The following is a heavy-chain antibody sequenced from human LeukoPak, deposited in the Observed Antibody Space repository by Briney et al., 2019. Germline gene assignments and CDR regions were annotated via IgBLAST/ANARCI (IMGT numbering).Heavy chain of an antibody. V-gene: IGHV1-18*01. CDR1: GYTSTKYG. Sequence: ASVKVSCKASGYTSTKYGISWVRQAPGQGLEWMGWISGYNGNTRYAQKLQGRVTVTTDTSTSTGYMELRSLRSDDTAVYYCARRFDGDYAIDYWGQGTLVTVSS. CDR2: ISGYNGNT. J-gene: IGHJ4*02. CDR3: ARRFDGDYAIDY. D-gene: IGHD4-17*01.